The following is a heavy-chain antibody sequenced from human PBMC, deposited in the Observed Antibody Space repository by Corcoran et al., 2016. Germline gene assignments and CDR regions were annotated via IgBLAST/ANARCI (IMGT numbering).Heavy chain of an antibody. D-gene: IGHD3-3*01. CDR3: ARDFGVVPRPDYYYYYGMDV. J-gene: IGHJ6*02. Sequence: QVQLVQSGAEVKKPGASVKVSCKASGYTFTSYYMHWVRQAPGQGLEWMGIINPSGGSTSYAQKFQGRVTMTRDTSTGTVYMELSSLRSEDTAVYYCARDFGVVPRPDYYYYYGMDVWGQVTTVPVSS. CDR1: GYTFTSYY. CDR2: INPSGGST. V-gene: IGHV1-46*01.